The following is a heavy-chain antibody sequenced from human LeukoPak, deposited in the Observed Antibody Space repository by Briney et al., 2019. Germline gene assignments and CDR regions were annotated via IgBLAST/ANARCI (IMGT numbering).Heavy chain of an antibody. CDR2: IKEDGSLK. Sequence: PGGSLRLSCAASGSTFSSYWMTWVRQAPGRGLEWVANIKEDGSLKYYVDSVKGRFTISRDNAKNSLYLKMNSLRAEDTAVYSCARGSGWYRGLDVWGQGTTVTVSS. J-gene: IGHJ6*02. CDR3: ARGSGWYRGLDV. D-gene: IGHD6-19*01. CDR1: GSTFSSYW. V-gene: IGHV3-7*04.